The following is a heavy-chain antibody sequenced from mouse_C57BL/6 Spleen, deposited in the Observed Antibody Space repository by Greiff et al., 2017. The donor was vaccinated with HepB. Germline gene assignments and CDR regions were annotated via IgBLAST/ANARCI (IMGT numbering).Heavy chain of an antibody. CDR3: VSQGLGYYYAMDY. V-gene: IGHV10-1*01. J-gene: IGHJ4*01. D-gene: IGHD3-1*01. Sequence: EVQGVESGGGLVQPKGSLKLSCAASGFSFNTYAMNWVRQAPGKGLEWVARIRSKSNNYATYYADSVKDRFTISRDDSESMLYLQMNNLKTEYTAMYYCVSQGLGYYYAMDYWGQGTSVTVSS. CDR2: IRSKSNNYAT. CDR1: GFSFNTYA.